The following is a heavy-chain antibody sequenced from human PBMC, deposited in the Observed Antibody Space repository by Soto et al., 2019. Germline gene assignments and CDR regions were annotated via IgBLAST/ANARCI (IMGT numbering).Heavy chain of an antibody. CDR3: ARDKDDWYRFYYYMDV. Sequence: GGSLRLSCAASGFTFSSYSMNWVRQAPGKGLEWVSSISSSSSYIYYADSVKGRFTISRDNAKNSLYLQMNSLRAEDMAVYYCARDKDDWYRFYYYMDVWGKGTTVTVSS. D-gene: IGHD3-9*01. V-gene: IGHV3-21*01. CDR1: GFTFSSYS. J-gene: IGHJ6*03. CDR2: ISSSSSYI.